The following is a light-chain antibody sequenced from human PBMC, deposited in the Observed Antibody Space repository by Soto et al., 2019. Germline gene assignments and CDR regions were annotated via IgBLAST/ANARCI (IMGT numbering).Light chain of an antibody. V-gene: IGKV1-5*03. CDR2: KAS. CDR3: QQYNTPRALT. Sequence: DIQMTQSPSTLSASVGDRVTITCRASQSISSWLAWYQQKPGKAPKLLIYKASSLESGVPSRFSGSGSGTEFTLTISSLQPDDFATYYCQQYNTPRALTFGGGTKVEIK. J-gene: IGKJ4*01. CDR1: QSISSW.